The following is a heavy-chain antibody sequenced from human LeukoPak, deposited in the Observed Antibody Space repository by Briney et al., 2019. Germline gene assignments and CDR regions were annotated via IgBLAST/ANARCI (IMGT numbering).Heavy chain of an antibody. D-gene: IGHD6-19*01. V-gene: IGHV3-7*01. CDR2: IKQDGSEK. J-gene: IGHJ4*02. CDR1: GFTFSSYW. CDR3: ARDLLGIAVAGPQDY. Sequence: GGSLRLSCAASGFTFSSYWMSWVRQAPGKGLEWVANIKQDGSEKYYVDSVKGRFTISRDNAKNSLYLQMNSLRAEDTAVYYRARDLLGIAVAGPQDYWGQGTLVTVSS.